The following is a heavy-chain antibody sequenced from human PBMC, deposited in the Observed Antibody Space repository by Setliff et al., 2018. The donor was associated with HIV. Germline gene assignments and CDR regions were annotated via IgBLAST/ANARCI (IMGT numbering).Heavy chain of an antibody. Sequence: PSETLSLTCAVYGGSLSGYYWSWIRQAPGKGLEWIGSIYYSGSTYYNPSLKSRVTISVGTSKNQFSLKLSSVTAADTAVYYCARLPRGSYLVYFDYWGQGTLVTVSS. CDR1: GGSLSGYY. CDR2: IYYSGST. J-gene: IGHJ4*02. D-gene: IGHD1-26*01. CDR3: ARLPRGSYLVYFDY. V-gene: IGHV4-34*01.